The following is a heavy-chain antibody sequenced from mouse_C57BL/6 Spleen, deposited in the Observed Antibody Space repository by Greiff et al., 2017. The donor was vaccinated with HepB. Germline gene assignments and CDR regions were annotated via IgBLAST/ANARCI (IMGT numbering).Heavy chain of an antibody. CDR3: TRPLYYGSSLFAY. V-gene: IGHV6-6*01. D-gene: IGHD1-1*01. CDR2: IRNKANNHAT. J-gene: IGHJ3*01. CDR1: GFTFSDAW. Sequence: EVKLMESGGGLVQPGGSMKLSCAASGFTFSDAWMDWVRQSPEKGLEWVAEIRNKANNHATYYAESVKGRITISRDDSKSSVYLQMNSLRAEDTGIYYCTRPLYYGSSLFAYWGQGTLVTVSA.